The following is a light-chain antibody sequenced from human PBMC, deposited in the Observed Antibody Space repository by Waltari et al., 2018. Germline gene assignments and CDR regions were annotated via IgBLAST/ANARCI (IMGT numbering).Light chain of an antibody. V-gene: IGKV1-5*03. CDR3: QYSTT. J-gene: IGKJ1*01. CDR2: KAS. CDR1: QSISTW. Sequence: DIQMTQSPSTLSASVGDRVTITCRASQSISTWVAWYQQKPGKAPKLPIYKASSLESGVPSRFSGSGSGTEFTLTISSLQPDDFATYYCQYSTTFGQGTKVEIK.